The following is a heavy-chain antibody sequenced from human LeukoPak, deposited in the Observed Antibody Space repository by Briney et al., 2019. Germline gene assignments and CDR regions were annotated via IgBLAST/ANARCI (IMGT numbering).Heavy chain of an antibody. D-gene: IGHD1-14*01. CDR2: ISSSSSTI. J-gene: IGHJ4*02. Sequence: GGSLRLSCAASGFTFSSYSVNWVRQAPGKGLEWVSYISSSSSTIYYADSVKGRFTISRDNAKNSLYLQMNSLRAEDTAVYYCARGGQPHYFDYWGQGTLVTVSS. V-gene: IGHV3-48*04. CDR1: GFTFSSYS. CDR3: ARGGQPHYFDY.